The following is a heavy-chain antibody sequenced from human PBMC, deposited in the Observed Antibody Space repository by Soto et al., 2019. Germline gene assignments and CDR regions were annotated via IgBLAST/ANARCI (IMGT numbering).Heavy chain of an antibody. CDR3: AKRSSSSTFDY. V-gene: IGHV3-23*01. CDR2: ISGSDDST. J-gene: IGHJ4*02. CDR1: GLTFSSYS. D-gene: IGHD6-6*01. Sequence: GGSLRLSCAASGLTFSSYSMNWVRQAPGKGLEWVSVISGSDDSTYYADSVKGRFTISRDNSKNTLYLQMNSLRAEDTAVYYCAKRSSSSTFDYWGQGTLVTVSS.